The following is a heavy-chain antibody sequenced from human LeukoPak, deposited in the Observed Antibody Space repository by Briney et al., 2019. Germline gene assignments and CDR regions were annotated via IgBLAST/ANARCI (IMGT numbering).Heavy chain of an antibody. CDR1: SYSINNGYY. CDR3: AANDFWSGPD. V-gene: IGHV4-38-2*01. J-gene: IGHJ4*02. CDR2: IYHSGSN. Sequence: SESLSLNCAVSSYSINNGYYWGWIRQPPGKWLEWIGRIYHSGSNHYNPSLKSRVTISVDTSKNQFCLELSAVTAAAGAVYYCAANDFWSGPDWGQGTLVTVSS. D-gene: IGHD3-3*01.